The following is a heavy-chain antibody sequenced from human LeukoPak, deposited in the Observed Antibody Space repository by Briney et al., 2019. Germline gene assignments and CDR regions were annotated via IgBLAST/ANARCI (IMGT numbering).Heavy chain of an antibody. CDR2: IYTSGST. Sequence: SETLSLTCTVSGGSISSSSYYWGWIRQPPGKGLEWIGRIYTSGSTNYNPSLKSRVTMSVDTSKNQFSLRLSSVTAADTAVYFCARDKSRGDYGGNSYWGQGTLVTVSS. V-gene: IGHV4-39*07. CDR3: ARDKSRGDYGGNSY. CDR1: GGSISSSSYY. J-gene: IGHJ4*02. D-gene: IGHD4-23*01.